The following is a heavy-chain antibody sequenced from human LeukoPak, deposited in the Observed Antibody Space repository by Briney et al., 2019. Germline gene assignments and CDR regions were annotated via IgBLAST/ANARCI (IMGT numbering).Heavy chain of an antibody. CDR3: ARGLRDRYGMDV. CDR1: GFTFDTSW. V-gene: IGHV3-74*01. J-gene: IGHJ6*02. CDR2: IHRDGNNI. Sequence: PGGSLRLSCAASGFTFDTSWMHWVRQAPGKGLVSVSRIHRDGNNINYADFVQGRFTVSRDNAKNTLYLQMHSLRVEDTAMYYCARGLRDRYGMDVWGQGTTVTVSS.